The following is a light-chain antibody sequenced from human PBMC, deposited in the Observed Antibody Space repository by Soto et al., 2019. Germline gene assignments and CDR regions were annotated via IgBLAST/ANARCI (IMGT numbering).Light chain of an antibody. J-gene: IGKJ3*01. CDR2: GAS. Sequence: EIVMTQSPATLSVSPGERATLSCRASQSVSSNLAWYQQRPRQAPRLLIYGASTRRPGIPARFSGSGSGTEFTLTISSLQSEDFAVYYCQQYNNWLRGTFGPGTKVDIK. CDR3: QQYNNWLRGT. CDR1: QSVSSN. V-gene: IGKV3D-15*01.